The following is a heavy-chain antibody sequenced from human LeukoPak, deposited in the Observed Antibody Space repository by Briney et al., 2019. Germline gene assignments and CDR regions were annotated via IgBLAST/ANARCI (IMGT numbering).Heavy chain of an antibody. D-gene: IGHD2-2*01. V-gene: IGHV4-34*01. CDR1: GGSFSGYY. CDR2: INDSGST. CDR3: ARSYPYCSSTSCPYVFDP. Sequence: SETLSLTCAVYGGSFSGYYWSWIRQPPGKGLEWIGEINDSGSTNYNPALKSRVTISVDTSKNQFSLKLSSVTAADTAVYYCARSYPYCSSTSCPYVFDPWGQGTLVTVSS. J-gene: IGHJ5*02.